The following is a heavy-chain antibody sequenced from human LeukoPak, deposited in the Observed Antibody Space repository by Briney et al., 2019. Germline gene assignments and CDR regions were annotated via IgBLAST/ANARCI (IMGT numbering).Heavy chain of an antibody. CDR3: ARVPSGIAVAGYYFDY. V-gene: IGHV3-11*04. D-gene: IGHD6-19*01. CDR1: GFTFSDYY. CDR2: ISSSGSTI. Sequence: GGSLRLSCAASGFTFSDYYMSWIRQAPGKGLEWVSYISSSGSTIYYADSVKGRFTISRDNAKNSLYLQMNSLRAEDTAVYYCARVPSGIAVAGYYFDYWGQGTLVTVSS. J-gene: IGHJ4*02.